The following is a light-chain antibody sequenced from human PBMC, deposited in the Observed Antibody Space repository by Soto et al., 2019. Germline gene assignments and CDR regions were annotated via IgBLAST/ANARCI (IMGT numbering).Light chain of an antibody. Sequence: EVVMTQSPATLSVSPGERVTLSCRASESVNRNLAWYQQKPGQGPSLLIYYASTRATGVPDRFTGSGSGTEFTLTISSLQSEDFVVYHCQHYSNWPPTFGPGTKVEIK. CDR2: YAS. V-gene: IGKV3-15*01. CDR3: QHYSNWPPT. J-gene: IGKJ3*01. CDR1: ESVNRN.